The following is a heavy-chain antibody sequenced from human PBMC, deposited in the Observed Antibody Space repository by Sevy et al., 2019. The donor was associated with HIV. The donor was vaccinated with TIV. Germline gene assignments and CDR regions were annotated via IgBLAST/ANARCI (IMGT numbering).Heavy chain of an antibody. Sequence: GGSLRLSCTASGFSFRSYWMTWVRQAPGMGLEWVANIKLDGDEKYYVESLKGRLTISRDNVKNSLYLQMNNLRAEDTAVYYCARDSKGGLDVWGQGTTVTVSS. CDR2: IKLDGDEK. CDR3: ARDSKGGLDV. J-gene: IGHJ6*02. D-gene: IGHD4-4*01. V-gene: IGHV3-7*01. CDR1: GFSFRSYW.